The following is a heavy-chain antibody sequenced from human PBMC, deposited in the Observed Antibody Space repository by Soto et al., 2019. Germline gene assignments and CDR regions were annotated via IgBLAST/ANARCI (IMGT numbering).Heavy chain of an antibody. CDR1: GGTLSTYA. D-gene: IGHD3-16*02. Sequence: QVQLVQSGAEVKKPGSSVKVSCKASGGTLSTYAFSWVRQAPGQGLEWMGGIIPILGTTNYTQKFQGRVTITADESTSPGYTVLSTLRSVDTALYYCATTPRMAGGIAIDYWGQGTRVTASS. J-gene: IGHJ4*02. V-gene: IGHV1-69*01. CDR3: ATTPRMAGGIAIDY. CDR2: IIPILGTT.